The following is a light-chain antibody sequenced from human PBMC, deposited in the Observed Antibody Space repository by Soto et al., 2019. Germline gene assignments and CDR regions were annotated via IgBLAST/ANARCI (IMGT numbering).Light chain of an antibody. V-gene: IGKV3-20*01. J-gene: IGKJ3*01. CDR3: QQYGDSPL. CDR2: NAS. CDR1: QSVSRSY. Sequence: EIVLTQSPGTLSLSPGERATLSCRASQSVSRSYLVWYQQKPGQPPRLVIYNASSGATGIPDRFSGSGSGTDFTLTISRLEPEDFAVYYCQQYGDSPLFGPGTKVEI.